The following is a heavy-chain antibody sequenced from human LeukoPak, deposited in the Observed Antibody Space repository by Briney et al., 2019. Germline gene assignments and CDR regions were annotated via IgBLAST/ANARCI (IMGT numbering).Heavy chain of an antibody. D-gene: IGHD6-13*01. CDR3: ARDGQYSSSPFDY. CDR1: GFTFSSYG. Sequence: TGGSLRLSCAASGFTFSSYGMHWVRQAPGKGLEWVAVIWYDGSNKYYADSVKGRFTISRDNSKNTLYLQMNSLRAEDTAVYYCARDGQYSSSPFDYWGQGTLVTVSS. J-gene: IGHJ4*02. V-gene: IGHV3-33*01. CDR2: IWYDGSNK.